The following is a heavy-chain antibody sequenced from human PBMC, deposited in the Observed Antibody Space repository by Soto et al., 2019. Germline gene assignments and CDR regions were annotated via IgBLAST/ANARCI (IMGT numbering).Heavy chain of an antibody. J-gene: IGHJ4*02. CDR1: GFSLSTSGVG. V-gene: IGHV2-5*02. Sequence: QITLKESGPTLVKPTQTLTLTCTFSGFSLSTSGVGVGWIRQPPGKALEWLALIYWDDDKRYSPSLKSRLTITKDTSKNQVVLTVTNMDPVDTATYYCARDYGGNDYFDYWGQGTLVTVSS. CDR2: IYWDDDK. D-gene: IGHD4-17*01. CDR3: ARDYGGNDYFDY.